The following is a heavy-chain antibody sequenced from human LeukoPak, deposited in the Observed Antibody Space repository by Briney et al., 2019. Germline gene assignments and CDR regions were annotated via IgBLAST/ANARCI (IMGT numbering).Heavy chain of an antibody. Sequence: PGGSLRLSCAASGFTFSSYAMSWVRQAPGKGLEWVSAISGSGGSTYYADSVKGRFTISRDNSKNTLYLQMNSLRAEDTAVYYCAKDPTPYSGSYSYFDYWGQGTLVTVSS. CDR3: AKDPTPYSGSYSYFDY. J-gene: IGHJ4*02. V-gene: IGHV3-23*01. CDR2: ISGSGGST. D-gene: IGHD1-26*01. CDR1: GFTFSSYA.